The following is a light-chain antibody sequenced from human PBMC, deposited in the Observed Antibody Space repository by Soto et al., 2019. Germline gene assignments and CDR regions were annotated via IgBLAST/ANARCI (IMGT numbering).Light chain of an antibody. J-gene: IGKJ1*01. CDR3: QQDYNLTST. V-gene: IGKV3D-7*01. CDR1: QSVSSSY. Sequence: EIVMTQSPATLSLSPGESATLSCRASQSVSSSYLSWYQQKPGQAPRLLIYGASTRATGIPARFSGSGSGTDFTLTISSLQPEDFAVYYCQQDYNLTSTFGQGTKVEIK. CDR2: GAS.